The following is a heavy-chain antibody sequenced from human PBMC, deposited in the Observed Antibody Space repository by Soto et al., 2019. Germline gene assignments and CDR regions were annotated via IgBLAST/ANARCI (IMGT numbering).Heavy chain of an antibody. Sequence: GGSLRLSCAASGFTLSSYAMHWVRQAPGKRLEWVALISYDGSDKDYADSVKGRFTISRDNSRNTLFLQMNSLRSEDTAVYYCARDYYKYYDSSGYYRSPAYWGQGTLVTVSS. D-gene: IGHD3-22*01. CDR3: ARDYYKYYDSSGYYRSPAY. V-gene: IGHV3-30-3*01. CDR2: ISYDGSDK. CDR1: GFTLSSYA. J-gene: IGHJ4*02.